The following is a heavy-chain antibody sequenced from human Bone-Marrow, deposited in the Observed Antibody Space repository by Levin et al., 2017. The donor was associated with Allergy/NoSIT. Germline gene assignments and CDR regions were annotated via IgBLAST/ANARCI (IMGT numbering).Heavy chain of an antibody. CDR1: GFTVSSSY. D-gene: IGHD6-19*01. CDR3: VHEQSRGWSNYAFDI. CDR2: IYSDGTT. J-gene: IGHJ3*02. V-gene: IGHV3-53*01. Sequence: PGGSLRLSCAGSGFTVSSSYMNWVRQAPGKGLEWVSVIYSDGTTYYADSVKGRFTISRDNSKNTLHLQMDSLRAEDTALYYCVHEQSRGWSNYAFDIWGQGARVTVSS.